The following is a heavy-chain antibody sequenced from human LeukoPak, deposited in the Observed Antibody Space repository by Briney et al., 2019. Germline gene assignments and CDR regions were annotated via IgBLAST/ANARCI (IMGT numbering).Heavy chain of an antibody. D-gene: IGHD4-23*01. CDR1: GGSISSGTYY. J-gene: IGHJ4*02. CDR3: ARNPGGNSGYYFDY. CDR2: IYTSGST. Sequence: PSETLSLTCTVSGGSISSGTYYWSWIRQPAGKGLEWIGRIYTSGSTNYNPSLKSRVTISVDTSKNQFSLKLNSVTAADTAVYYCARNPGGNSGYYFDYWGQGTLVTVSS. V-gene: IGHV4-61*02.